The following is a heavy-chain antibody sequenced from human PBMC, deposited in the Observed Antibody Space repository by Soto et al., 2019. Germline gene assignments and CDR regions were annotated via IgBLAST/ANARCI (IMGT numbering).Heavy chain of an antibody. V-gene: IGHV3-74*01. CDR1: GFTFSDYW. CDR2: IKRDGSTT. Sequence: GGSLRLSCAASGFTFSDYWMHWVRQAPGKGLEWVSRIKRDGSTTNYADSVKGRFTISRDNAKNTLYLEMNSLRVEDTAVYYCTRADKIGYDLLTGYQNYYYNGMDVWGQGTTVTVSS. J-gene: IGHJ6*02. CDR3: TRADKIGYDLLTGYQNYYYNGMDV. D-gene: IGHD3-9*01.